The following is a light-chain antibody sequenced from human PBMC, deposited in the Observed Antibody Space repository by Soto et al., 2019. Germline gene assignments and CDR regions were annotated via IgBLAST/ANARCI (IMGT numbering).Light chain of an antibody. Sequence: LNLSPGTLSLTPGERATLPCRASQSVSSYLAWYQQKPGQAPRLLIYDAPNRATGIPARFSGSGSGTDFTLTISIFEAEDCVVYCSTVSAYLLISLGGGSKV. CDR3: TVSAYLLIS. CDR2: DAP. V-gene: IGKV3-11*01. J-gene: IGKJ4*01. CDR1: QSVSSY.